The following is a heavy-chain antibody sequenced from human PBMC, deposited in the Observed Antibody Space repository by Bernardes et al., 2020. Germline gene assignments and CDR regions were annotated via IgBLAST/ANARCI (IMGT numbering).Heavy chain of an antibody. CDR1: GYTFTSYD. CDR3: ARGRRFGELLYYYYYGMDV. D-gene: IGHD3-10*01. Sequence: ASLKVACKASGYTFTSYDINWVRQATGQGLEWMGWMNPNSGNTGYAQKFQGRVTMTRNTSISTAYMELSSLRSEDTAVYYCARGRRFGELLYYYYYGMDVWGQGTTVTVSS. J-gene: IGHJ6*02. V-gene: IGHV1-8*01. CDR2: MNPNSGNT.